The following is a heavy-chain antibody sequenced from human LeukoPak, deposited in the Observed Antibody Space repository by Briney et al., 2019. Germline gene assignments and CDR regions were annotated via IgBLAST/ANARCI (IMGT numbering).Heavy chain of an antibody. V-gene: IGHV3-7*01. Sequence: PGGSLRLSCAASGFSFSNYWMGWVRQAPGKGLACVANIKTDGSETYYVDSVKGRFTISSDNAKNSLFLQMNSLRAEDMAIYYCVSAIRGSPIDYWGQGTLVSVPS. CDR3: VSAIRGSPIDY. J-gene: IGHJ4*02. CDR1: GFSFSNYW. D-gene: IGHD3-10*01. CDR2: IKTDGSET.